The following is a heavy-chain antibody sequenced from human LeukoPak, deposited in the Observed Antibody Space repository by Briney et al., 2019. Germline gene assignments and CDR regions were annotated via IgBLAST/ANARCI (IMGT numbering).Heavy chain of an antibody. Sequence: ASVKVSCKASGYTFTSYDINWVRQATGQGLEWMGWMNPNSGNTGYAQKFQGRVTITRNTSISTAYMELSSLRSEGTAVYYCARGGDSSGYPLDYWGQGTLVTVSS. J-gene: IGHJ4*02. CDR2: MNPNSGNT. CDR1: GYTFTSYD. D-gene: IGHD3-22*01. CDR3: ARGGDSSGYPLDY. V-gene: IGHV1-8*03.